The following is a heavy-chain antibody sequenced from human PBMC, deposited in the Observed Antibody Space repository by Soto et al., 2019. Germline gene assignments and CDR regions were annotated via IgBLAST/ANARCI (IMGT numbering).Heavy chain of an antibody. D-gene: IGHD3-16*02. CDR3: ARGHYDYIWGSYRFSHDAFDI. Sequence: ASVKVSCKASGYTFTSYGISWVRQAPGQGLEWMGWISAYSGNTNYAQKFQGRVTMTTNTSTSTAYMELSSLRSEDTAVYYCARGHYDYIWGSYRFSHDAFDIWGQGTMVTVSS. V-gene: IGHV1-18*01. CDR1: GYTFTSYG. CDR2: ISAYSGNT. J-gene: IGHJ3*02.